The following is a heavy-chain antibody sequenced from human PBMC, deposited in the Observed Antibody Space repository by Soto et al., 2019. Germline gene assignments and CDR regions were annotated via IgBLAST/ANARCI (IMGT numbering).Heavy chain of an antibody. Sequence: ELQLVESGGGLVQPGGSLRLSCAASGFTVSNNYVRWVRQAPGKGLEWVSLIFSNGDTRYADSVKGRFTISRDSSSNTLYLKMNSLGVEDTAVYYCARDGTYNWVGGQGIHVTVSS. V-gene: IGHV3-66*01. D-gene: IGHD1-1*01. CDR3: ARDGTYNWV. J-gene: IGHJ4*02. CDR2: IFSNGDT. CDR1: GFTVSNNY.